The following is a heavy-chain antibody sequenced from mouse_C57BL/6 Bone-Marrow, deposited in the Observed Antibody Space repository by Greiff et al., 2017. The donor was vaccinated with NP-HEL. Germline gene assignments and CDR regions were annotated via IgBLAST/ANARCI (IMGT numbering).Heavy chain of an antibody. D-gene: IGHD3-3*01. V-gene: IGHV1-15*01. Sequence: VQLQESGAELVRPGASVTLSCKASGYTFTDYEMHWVKQTPVHGLEWIGAIDPETGGTAYNQKFKGKAILTADKSSTTAYMKLRSLTSEDSAVYSCTREDSDYWGQGTTLTVSS. J-gene: IGHJ2*01. CDR3: TREDSDY. CDR1: GYTFTDYE. CDR2: IDPETGGT.